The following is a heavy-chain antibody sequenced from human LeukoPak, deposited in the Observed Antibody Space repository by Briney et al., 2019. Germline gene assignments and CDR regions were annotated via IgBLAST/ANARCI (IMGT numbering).Heavy chain of an antibody. V-gene: IGHV3-73*01. J-gene: IGHJ4*02. CDR2: IRSKANSYAT. CDR1: GFTFSGSA. D-gene: IGHD5-24*01. Sequence: GGSLRLSCAASGFTFSGSAMHWVRQASGKGLDWVGRIRSKANSYATAYAPSVKGRFTISTDDSKNTPYLKINSLKTEDTAVYYCTRQRDGSLIRGYYFDSWGQGTLVTVS. CDR3: TRQRDGSLIRGYYFDS.